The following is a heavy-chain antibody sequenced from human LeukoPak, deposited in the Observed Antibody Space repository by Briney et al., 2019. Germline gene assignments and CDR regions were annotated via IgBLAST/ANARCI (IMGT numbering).Heavy chain of an antibody. CDR1: GFSFSKSW. CDR3: ARGRRPYSSSSTSLGY. Sequence: PGGSLRLSCVASGFSFSKSWMHWVRQAPGKGLVWVSRINSDGSSTSYADSVKGRFTISRDNAKNTLYLQMNSLRAEDTAVYYCARGRRPYSSSSTSLGYWGQGTLVTVSS. J-gene: IGHJ4*02. CDR2: INSDGSST. V-gene: IGHV3-74*01. D-gene: IGHD6-6*01.